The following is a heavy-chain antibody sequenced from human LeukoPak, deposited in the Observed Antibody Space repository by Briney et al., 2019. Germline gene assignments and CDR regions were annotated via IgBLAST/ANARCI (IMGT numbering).Heavy chain of an antibody. D-gene: IGHD5-12*01. CDR3: ARKYSGYELTY. V-gene: IGHV1-2*02. CDR2: INPNSGLT. CDR1: VYTFTGYY. Sequence: ASVKVSCKASVYTFTGYYMHWVRQAPGQGLEWMGWINPNSGLTNYAQKFQGRVTLTRDMSISTAYMELGRLTSDDTAVYYCARKYSGYELTYWGQGTLVTVSS. J-gene: IGHJ4*02.